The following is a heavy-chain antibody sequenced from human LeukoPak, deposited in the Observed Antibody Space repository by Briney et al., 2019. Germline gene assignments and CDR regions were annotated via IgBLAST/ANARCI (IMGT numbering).Heavy chain of an antibody. J-gene: IGHJ6*02. D-gene: IGHD2-15*01. CDR3: ARHGYCSGGSCYSPVGYYYYGLDV. Sequence: SETLSLTCTVSGGSISSYYWSWIRQPPGKGLEWIGYIYYSGSTNYNPSLKSRVTISVDTSKNQFSLKLSSVTAADTAVYYCARHGYCSGGSCYSPVGYYYYGLDVWGQGTTVTVSS. V-gene: IGHV4-59*08. CDR1: GGSISSYY. CDR2: IYYSGST.